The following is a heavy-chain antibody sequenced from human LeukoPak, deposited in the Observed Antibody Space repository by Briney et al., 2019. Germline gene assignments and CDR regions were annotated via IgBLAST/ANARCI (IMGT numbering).Heavy chain of an antibody. CDR3: ARYVVVTAYFDY. CDR1: GGSISSYY. CDR2: IYYSGST. D-gene: IGHD2-21*02. J-gene: IGHJ4*02. Sequence: SETLSLTCTVSGGSISSYYWSWIRQPPGKGLEWIGYIYYSGSTNYNPSLRSRVTISVDTSKNQFSLKLSSVTAADTAVYYCARYVVVTAYFDYWGQGTLVTVSS. V-gene: IGHV4-59*01.